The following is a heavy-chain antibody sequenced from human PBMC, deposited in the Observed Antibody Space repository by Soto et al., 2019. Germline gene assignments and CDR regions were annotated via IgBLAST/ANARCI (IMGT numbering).Heavy chain of an antibody. CDR2: IYSGGST. V-gene: IGHV3-53*01. CDR1: GFTVSINY. CDR3: ARLVDTAKVNWFDP. D-gene: IGHD5-18*01. Sequence: GGSLRLSCAASGFTVSINYMSWVRHAPGKGLEWVSVIYSGGSTYYADSVKGRFTISRDNSKNTLYLQMNSLRAEDTAVYYCARLVDTAKVNWFDPWGQGTLVTVSS. J-gene: IGHJ5*02.